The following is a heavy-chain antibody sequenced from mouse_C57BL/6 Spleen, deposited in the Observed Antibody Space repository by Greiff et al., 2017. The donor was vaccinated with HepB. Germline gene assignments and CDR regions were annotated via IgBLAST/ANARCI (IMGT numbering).Heavy chain of an antibody. CDR2: IRSKSSNYAT. CDR3: VRDGYYDYDRYFDV. V-gene: IGHV10-3*01. CDR1: GFTFNTYA. D-gene: IGHD2-4*01. Sequence: EVQGVESGGGLVQPKGSLKLSCAASGFTFNTYAMHWVRQAPGKGLEWVARIRSKSSNYATYYADSVKDRFTISRDDSQSMLYLQMNNLKTEDTAMYYCVRDGYYDYDRYFDVWGTGTTVTVSS. J-gene: IGHJ1*03.